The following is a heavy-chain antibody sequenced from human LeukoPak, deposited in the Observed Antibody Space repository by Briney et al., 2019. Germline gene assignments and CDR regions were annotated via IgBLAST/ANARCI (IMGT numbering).Heavy chain of an antibody. CDR1: GFTFSSYA. CDR3: AESIVGAVYNWFDP. J-gene: IGHJ5*02. Sequence: GGSLRLSCAASGFTFSSYAMSWVRQAPGKGLEWVSAISGSGGSTYYADPVKGRFTISRDNSKNTLYLQMNSLRAEDTAVYYCAESIVGAVYNWFDPWGQGTLVTVSS. V-gene: IGHV3-23*01. D-gene: IGHD1-26*01. CDR2: ISGSGGST.